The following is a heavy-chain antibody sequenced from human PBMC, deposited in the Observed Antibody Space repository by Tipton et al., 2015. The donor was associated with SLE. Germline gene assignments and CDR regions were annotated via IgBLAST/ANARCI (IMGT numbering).Heavy chain of an antibody. CDR2: IYYSGST. CDR3: VRPGSGWSFDY. CDR1: GGSVTMSSLY. Sequence: TLSLTCTVSGGSVTMSSLYWGWIRQPPGKGLEWIGGIYYSGSTYYNPSLKSRVTISVDTSKNQFSLRLISVTAADTAVFYCVRPGSGWSFDYWGPGTLVPVSS. D-gene: IGHD6-19*01. V-gene: IGHV4-39*07. J-gene: IGHJ4*02.